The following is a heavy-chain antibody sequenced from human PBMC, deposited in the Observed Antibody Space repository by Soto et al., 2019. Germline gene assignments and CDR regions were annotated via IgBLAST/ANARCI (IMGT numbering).Heavy chain of an antibody. D-gene: IGHD5-12*01. CDR2: INHSGST. V-gene: IGHV4-34*01. CDR3: ARRRDGYNYVFDY. J-gene: IGHJ4*02. CDR1: GGSFSGYY. Sequence: PSETLSLTCAVYGGSFSGYYWSWIRQPLGKGLEWIGEINHSGSTNYNPSLKSRVTISVGTSKNQFSLKLSSVTAADTAVYYCARRRDGYNYVFDYWGQGTLVTVSS.